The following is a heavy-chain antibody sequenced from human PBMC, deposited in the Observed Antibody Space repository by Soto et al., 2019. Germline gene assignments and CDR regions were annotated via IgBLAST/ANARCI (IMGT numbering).Heavy chain of an antibody. J-gene: IGHJ5*02. D-gene: IGHD4-17*01. CDR1: GFTFSSYA. V-gene: IGHV3-30-3*01. CDR3: ARDLGDSNWFDP. Sequence: PGGSLRLCCAASGFTFSSYAMHWVRQAPGKGLEWVAVISYDGSNKYYADSVKGRFTISRDNSKNTLYLQMNSLRAEDTAVYYCARDLGDSNWFDPWGQGTLVTVSS. CDR2: ISYDGSNK.